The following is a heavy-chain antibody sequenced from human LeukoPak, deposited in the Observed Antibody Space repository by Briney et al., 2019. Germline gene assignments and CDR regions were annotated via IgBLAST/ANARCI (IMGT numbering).Heavy chain of an antibody. CDR1: GFTFSSYA. V-gene: IGHV3-30-3*01. CDR3: ARGGSSWEYYFDY. D-gene: IGHD6-13*01. J-gene: IGHJ4*02. CDR2: ISYDGSNK. Sequence: PGGSLRLSCAASGFTFSSYAMHWVRQAPGKGLEWVAVISYDGSNKYYADSVKGRFTISRDNSKNTLYLQMNSLRAEDTAVYYCARGGSSWEYYFDYWGQGTLVTVSS.